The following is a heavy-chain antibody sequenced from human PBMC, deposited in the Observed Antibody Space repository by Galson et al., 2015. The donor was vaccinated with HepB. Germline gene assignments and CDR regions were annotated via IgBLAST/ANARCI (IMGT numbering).Heavy chain of an antibody. D-gene: IGHD3-22*01. Sequence: SLRLSCAASGFTFSSYAMHWVRQAPGKGLEWVAVISYDGSNKYYADSVKGRFTISRDNSKNTLYLQMNSLRAEDTAVYYCAKVRPVYYDSSGYRGPLGYWGQGTLVTVSS. CDR3: AKVRPVYYDSSGYRGPLGY. J-gene: IGHJ4*02. CDR1: GFTFSSYA. CDR2: ISYDGSNK. V-gene: IGHV3-30*04.